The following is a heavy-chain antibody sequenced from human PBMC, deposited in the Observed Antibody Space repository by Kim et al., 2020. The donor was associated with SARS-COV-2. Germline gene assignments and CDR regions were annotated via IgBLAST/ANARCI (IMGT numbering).Heavy chain of an antibody. Sequence: GGTHYNPSLKGRVTISVDTSKNQFSLKLSSVTAADTAVYYCARVESSSFDWGQGTLVTVSS. CDR3: ARVESSSFD. D-gene: IGHD6-6*01. CDR2: GGT. V-gene: IGHV4-39*07. J-gene: IGHJ4*02.